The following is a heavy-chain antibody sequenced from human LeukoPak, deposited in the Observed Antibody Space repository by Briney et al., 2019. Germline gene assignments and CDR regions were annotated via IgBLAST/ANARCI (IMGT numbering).Heavy chain of an antibody. J-gene: IGHJ3*02. CDR2: IYYSGST. Sequence: SETLSLTCAVSGGSIISYYWSWIRQPPGKGLEGIGYIYYSGSTNYNPSLKSRVTISVDKSKHQFSLKLSSVTAADTAVYYCARGIWDYDFWSGYYTDDAFDIWGQGTMVTVSS. CDR3: ARGIWDYDFWSGYYTDDAFDI. V-gene: IGHV4-59*01. CDR1: GGSIISYY. D-gene: IGHD3-3*01.